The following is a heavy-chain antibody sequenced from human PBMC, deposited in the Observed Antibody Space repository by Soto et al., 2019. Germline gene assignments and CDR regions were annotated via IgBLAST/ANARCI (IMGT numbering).Heavy chain of an antibody. D-gene: IGHD3-9*01. V-gene: IGHV1-46*03. CDR1: GYTFTGYY. J-gene: IGHJ4*02. CDR2: INPSSGRT. Sequence: QVQLVQSGAEVKKPGASVKVSCKASGYTFTGYYMHWVRQAPGQGLEWMGIINPSSGRTSYAKKFQGRVTMTRDTSTSTVYMELSSLRSDDTAVYYCTRGAIGPDILVGYWGQGTLVTVS. CDR3: TRGAIGPDILVGY.